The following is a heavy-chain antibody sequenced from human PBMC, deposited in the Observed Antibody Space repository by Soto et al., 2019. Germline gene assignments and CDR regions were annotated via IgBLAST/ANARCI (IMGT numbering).Heavy chain of an antibody. CDR1: GLSFNIYW. V-gene: IGHV3-74*01. CDR3: AGGMAGLDV. Sequence: DVQLVESGGGVVQPGGSLRLSCAASGLSFNIYWMHWVRQVPGKGLVWLARINSDGSHTIYVDSVKGRFTISRDNAKNTVVLKMDSLRDEDTGVYYCAGGMAGLDVWGQGTTVTVSS. CDR2: INSDGSHT. J-gene: IGHJ6*02.